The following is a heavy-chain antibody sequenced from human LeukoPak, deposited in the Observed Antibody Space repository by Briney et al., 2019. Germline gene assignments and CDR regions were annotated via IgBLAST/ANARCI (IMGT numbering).Heavy chain of an antibody. J-gene: IGHJ4*02. V-gene: IGHV3-33*08. Sequence: GGSLRLSCAASGFTFSTFGMHWVRQAPGKGLEWVAVVWYDGTNIHYVDSVKGRFTISRDNSKTTLYLQMNSLTAEDTAVYYCARGGYSGTYFFDYWGQGTPVTVSS. D-gene: IGHD1-26*01. CDR2: VWYDGTNI. CDR3: ARGGYSGTYFFDY. CDR1: GFTFSTFG.